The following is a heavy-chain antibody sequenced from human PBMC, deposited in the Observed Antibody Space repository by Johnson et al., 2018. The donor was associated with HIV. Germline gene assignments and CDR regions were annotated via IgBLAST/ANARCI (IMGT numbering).Heavy chain of an antibody. Sequence: QVQLVESGGGLVKPGGSLRLSCAASGFTFSDYYMSWIRQAPGKGLEWVSDINWNGGRTNYGDSVKGRFTVSRDNAKNSLYLQMNSLTAEDTALYYCAREDYHRALDVWGQGTMVTVSS. CDR1: GFTFSDYY. CDR2: INWNGGRT. V-gene: IGHV3-11*05. J-gene: IGHJ3*01. D-gene: IGHD4-11*01. CDR3: AREDYHRALDV.